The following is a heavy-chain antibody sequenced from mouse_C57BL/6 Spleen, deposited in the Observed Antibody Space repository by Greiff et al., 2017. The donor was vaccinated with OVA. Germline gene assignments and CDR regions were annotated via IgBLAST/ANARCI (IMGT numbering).Heavy chain of an antibody. V-gene: IGHV1-81*01. J-gene: IGHJ3*01. CDR1: GYTFTSFG. CDR3: AREDYYGD. CDR2: IYPRSGNT. D-gene: IGHD1-1*01. Sequence: QVQLQQSGAALARPGAPVQLSCKASGYTFTSFGICWVKQRTGPGLEWIGEIYPRSGNTYYTETFKGKATLTADKSSSTAYMELRSLPSEDSAVYFCAREDYYGDGGQGTLVTVAA.